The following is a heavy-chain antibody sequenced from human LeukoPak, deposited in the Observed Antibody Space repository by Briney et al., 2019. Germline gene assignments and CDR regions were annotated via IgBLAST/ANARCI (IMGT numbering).Heavy chain of an antibody. V-gene: IGHV3-73*01. J-gene: IGHJ4*02. CDR3: VHYGSGSYSTDH. D-gene: IGHD3-10*01. CDR1: GFIFSGAA. CDR2: IRSKVNGHAT. Sequence: PGGSLRLPCEAPGFIFSGAAIHWVRQPSGQGLEWVGHIRSKVNGHATTYAASVKGRFTISRDDSKNTAFLQMTSLRTEDTAVYYCVHYGSGSYSTDHWGQGTRVTVSS.